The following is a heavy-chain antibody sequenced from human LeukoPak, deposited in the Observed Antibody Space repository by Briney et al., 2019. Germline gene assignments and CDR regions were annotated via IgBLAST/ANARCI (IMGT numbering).Heavy chain of an antibody. V-gene: IGHV3-48*01. CDR2: ITSNSYTM. D-gene: IGHD3-22*01. J-gene: IGHJ4*02. CDR3: ARKSGSSGYPFDY. Sequence: GGSLRLYCAASGFSFSSYSMNWVRQAPGKGLEWVSYITSNSYTMYYADAVKGRFAISRDNAKNSLYLQMNSLRAEDTAVYYCARKSGSSGYPFDYWGQGTLVTVSS. CDR1: GFSFSSYS.